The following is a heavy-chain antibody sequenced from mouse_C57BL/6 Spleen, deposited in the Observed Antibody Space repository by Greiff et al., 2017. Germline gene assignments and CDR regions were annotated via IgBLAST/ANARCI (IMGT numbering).Heavy chain of an antibody. D-gene: IGHD1-1*01. Sequence: VQLQQSGAELVKPGASVKISCKASGYAFSSYWMNWVKQRPGKGLEWIGQIYPGDGDTNYNGKFKGKATLTADKSSSTAYMQLSSLTSEDSAVYFCAREGTTTVVRAMDYWGQGTSVTVSS. CDR2: IYPGDGDT. J-gene: IGHJ4*01. V-gene: IGHV1-80*01. CDR3: AREGTTTVVRAMDY. CDR1: GYAFSSYW.